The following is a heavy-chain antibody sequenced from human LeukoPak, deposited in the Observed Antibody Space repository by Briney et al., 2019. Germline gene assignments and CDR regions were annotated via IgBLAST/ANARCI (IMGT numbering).Heavy chain of an antibody. Sequence: KTGGSLRLSCAASGFTFSTYSMNWVRQAPGKGLEWVSSISSSSSYIYYADSVKGRFTISRDNAKNSLHLQMNSLRAEDTAVYYCARETRVRWTDYWGQGILVTVSS. J-gene: IGHJ4*02. V-gene: IGHV3-21*01. CDR2: ISSSSSYI. CDR3: ARETRVRWTDY. CDR1: GFTFSTYS. D-gene: IGHD5-24*01.